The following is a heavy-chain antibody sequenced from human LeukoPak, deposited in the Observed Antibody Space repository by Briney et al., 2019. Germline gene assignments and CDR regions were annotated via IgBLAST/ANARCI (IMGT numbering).Heavy chain of an antibody. CDR3: ARGMGDY. CDR1: GFTFSSYG. D-gene: IGHD5-24*01. V-gene: IGHV3-30*03. J-gene: IGHJ4*02. CDR2: ISYDGSNK. Sequence: PGRSLRPSCAASGFTFSSYGMHWVRQAPGKGLEWVAVISYDGSNKYYADSVKGRFTISRDNSKNTLYLQMNSLRAEDTAMYYCARGMGDYWGQGTLVTVSS.